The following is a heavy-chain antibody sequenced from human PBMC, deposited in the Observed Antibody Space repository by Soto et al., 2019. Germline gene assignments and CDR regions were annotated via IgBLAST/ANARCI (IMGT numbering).Heavy chain of an antibody. V-gene: IGHV3-49*03. D-gene: IGHD6-19*01. CDR2: IRSKTYGGTT. Sequence: EVQLVESGGGLVQPGRSLRLSCTASGFTFGDYAMSWFRQAPGKGLEWVGFIRSKTYGGTTEYAASVKGRFTISTDDSKSIASQQMNSLKTEDTAVYYCSRGGSLQWLVPEDYWGQGTLVTVSS. CDR1: GFTFGDYA. J-gene: IGHJ4*02. CDR3: SRGGSLQWLVPEDY.